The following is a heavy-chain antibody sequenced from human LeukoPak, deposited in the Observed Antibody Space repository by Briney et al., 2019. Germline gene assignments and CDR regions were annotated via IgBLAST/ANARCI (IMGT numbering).Heavy chain of an antibody. CDR3: ARDGYYDSSGYSYFDY. CDR2: VHTSGTS. V-gene: IGHV4-4*07. D-gene: IGHD3-22*01. Sequence: SETLSLTCTVSGVSISSFHWSWIRQPAGKGLEWIGRVHTSGTSNYNPSLESRATMSGDTSKNQFSLSLSSVTAADTAVYYCARDGYYDSSGYSYFDYWGQGTLVTVSA. J-gene: IGHJ4*02. CDR1: GVSISSFH.